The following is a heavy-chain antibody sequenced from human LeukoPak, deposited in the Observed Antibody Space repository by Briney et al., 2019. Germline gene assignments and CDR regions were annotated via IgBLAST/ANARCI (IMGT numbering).Heavy chain of an antibody. D-gene: IGHD3-22*01. CDR3: ARDFVRGYYYDSSGYYSTRFDY. V-gene: IGHV3-23*01. CDR1: GFTFSSYA. CDR2: ISGSGGST. J-gene: IGHJ4*02. Sequence: GGSLRLSCAASGFTFSSYAMSWVRQAPGKGLEWVSAISGSGGSTYYADSVRGRFTSSRDNSKNTLYLQMNSLRAEDTAVYYCARDFVRGYYYDSSGYYSTRFDYWGQGTLVTVSS.